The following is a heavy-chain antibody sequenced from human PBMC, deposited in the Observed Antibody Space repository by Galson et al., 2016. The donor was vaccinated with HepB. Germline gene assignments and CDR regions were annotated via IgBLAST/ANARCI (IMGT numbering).Heavy chain of an antibody. J-gene: IGHJ6*02. CDR1: GGSFSSYA. CDR2: IIPIYRTT. V-gene: IGHV1-69*13. D-gene: IGHD3-16*01. CDR3: AREREGGRYGMDV. Sequence: SVKVSCKASGGSFSSYAFNWVRQAPGQGLEWMGGIIPIYRTTKYAQTFQGRVTITADESTSTAYMELRSLRSEDTAMYYCAREREGGRYGMDVWGQGTTVTVSS.